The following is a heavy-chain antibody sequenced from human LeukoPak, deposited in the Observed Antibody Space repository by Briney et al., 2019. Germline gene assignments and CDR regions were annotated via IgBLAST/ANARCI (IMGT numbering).Heavy chain of an antibody. CDR3: ARDGDRYYDSSGYYYED. CDR2: ISSSSSYI. Sequence: GGSLRLSCAASGFTFSSYSMNWVRQAPGKGLEWVSSISSSSSYIYYADSVKGRFTISRDNAKNSLYLQMNSLRAEDTAVYYCARDGDRYYDSSGYYYEDWGQGTLVTVSS. J-gene: IGHJ4*02. CDR1: GFTFSSYS. V-gene: IGHV3-21*01. D-gene: IGHD3-22*01.